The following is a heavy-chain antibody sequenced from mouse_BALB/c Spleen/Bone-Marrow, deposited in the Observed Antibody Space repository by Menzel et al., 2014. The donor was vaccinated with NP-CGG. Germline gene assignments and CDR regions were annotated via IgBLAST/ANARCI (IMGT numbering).Heavy chain of an antibody. J-gene: IGHJ2*01. Sequence: VQVVESGPGLVAPSQSLSITCTVSGFSLTNYGLHWVRQPPGKGLEWLGVIWAGGSTNYNSALMSRLSISKDNSKSQVFLKMHSLQTDDTAMYYCARDRNSLLRLRYFDFWGQGTTPTVSS. CDR2: IWAGGST. CDR1: GFSLTNYG. V-gene: IGHV2-9*02. D-gene: IGHD1-2*01. CDR3: ARDRNSLLRLRYFDF.